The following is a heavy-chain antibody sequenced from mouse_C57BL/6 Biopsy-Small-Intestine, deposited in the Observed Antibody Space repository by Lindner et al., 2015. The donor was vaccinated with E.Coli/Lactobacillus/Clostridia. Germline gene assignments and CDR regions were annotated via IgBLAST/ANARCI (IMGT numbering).Heavy chain of an antibody. CDR2: INPKSGAT. J-gene: IGHJ4*01. Sequence: SVKVSCKTTGFLFATYYFHWVRQAPGQGFQWMGIINPKSGATTYAQKFHDRLTMTSDTSTSTVYMDLSSLRSEDTAVYFCARASGYSYAYDWWGQGTLATVSS. D-gene: IGHD2-2*01. CDR3: ARASGYSYAYDW. V-gene: IGHV1-64*01. CDR1: GFLFATYY.